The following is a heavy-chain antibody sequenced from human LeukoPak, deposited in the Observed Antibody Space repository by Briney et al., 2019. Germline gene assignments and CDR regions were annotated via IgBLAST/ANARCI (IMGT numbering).Heavy chain of an antibody. J-gene: IGHJ4*01. CDR1: GFIFSHHG. Sequence: GRSLRLSCAASGFIFSHHGMHWVRQAPGKGLEWVAVIWSDSTNRFYADSVKGRFTISRDNSQNTVFLQMNSLRVKDTAIYYCARDAQRGFDYSNSLKNWGHGTLVTVSS. CDR2: IWSDSTNR. D-gene: IGHD4-11*01. CDR3: ARDAQRGFDYSNSLKN. V-gene: IGHV3-33*01.